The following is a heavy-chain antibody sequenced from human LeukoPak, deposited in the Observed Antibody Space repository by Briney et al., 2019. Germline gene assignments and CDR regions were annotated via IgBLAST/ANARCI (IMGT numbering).Heavy chain of an antibody. D-gene: IGHD6-6*01. CDR3: ARASSSVFRMLN. V-gene: IGHV1-46*01. Sequence: ASVKVSCKASGYTFTSYYMQWVRLAPGQGLEWMGVINPSGGSTIYAQRFRGRVSMTRDTSTSTVYMELNSLRAEDTAVYYCARASSSVFRMLNWGQGTLVTVSS. CDR2: INPSGGST. J-gene: IGHJ4*02. CDR1: GYTFTSYY.